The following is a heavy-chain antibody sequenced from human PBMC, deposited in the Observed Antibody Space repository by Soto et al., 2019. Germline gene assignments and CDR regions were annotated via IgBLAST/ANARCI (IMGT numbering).Heavy chain of an antibody. J-gene: IGHJ3*02. CDR3: ARDRGYFDWLVTDDAFDI. D-gene: IGHD3-9*01. Sequence: QVQLVQSGAGVKKPGASVKVSCKASGYTFTSYGISWVRQAPGQGLEWMGWISAYNGNTNYAQKLQGRVTMTTDTSTSTAYMELRSLRSDDTAVYHCARDRGYFDWLVTDDAFDIWGQGTMVTVSS. V-gene: IGHV1-18*01. CDR1: GYTFTSYG. CDR2: ISAYNGNT.